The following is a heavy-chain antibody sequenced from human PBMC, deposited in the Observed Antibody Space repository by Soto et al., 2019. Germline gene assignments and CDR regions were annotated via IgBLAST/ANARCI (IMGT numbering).Heavy chain of an antibody. CDR1: GFTFSSYW. CDR2: IKQDGSEK. V-gene: IGHV3-7*01. J-gene: IGHJ6*02. D-gene: IGHD3-3*01. Sequence: GGSLRLSCAASGFTFSSYWMSWVRQAPGKGLEWVANIKQDGSEKYYVDSVKGRFTISRDNAKNSLYLQMNSLRAEDTAVYYCARGGAHPSNHVLRFLEWYPYYYYYGMDVWGQGTTVTVS. CDR3: ARGGAHPSNHVLRFLEWYPYYYYYGMDV.